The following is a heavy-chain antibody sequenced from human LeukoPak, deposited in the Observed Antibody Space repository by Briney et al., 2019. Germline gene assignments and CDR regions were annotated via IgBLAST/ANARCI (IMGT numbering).Heavy chain of an antibody. CDR3: ARERDGRFFDY. Sequence: GGSLRLSCAVSGLTFRSYWMSWVRQAPGKGLKWVANINQEGSEKYFVDSVRGRFTISRDNAKNSLHLQMNTLRAEDTAVYYCARERDGRFFDYWGQGTLVTVSS. CDR1: GLTFRSYW. V-gene: IGHV3-7*01. D-gene: IGHD5-24*01. J-gene: IGHJ4*02. CDR2: INQEGSEK.